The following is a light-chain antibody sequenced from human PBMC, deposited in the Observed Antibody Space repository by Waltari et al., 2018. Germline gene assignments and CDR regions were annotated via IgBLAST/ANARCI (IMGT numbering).Light chain of an antibody. J-gene: IGLJ3*02. CDR3: CSFTSSSTWV. V-gene: IGLV2-14*01. Sequence: QSALTQPASVSGSPGQSITISCTGTATDLGGYNYVSWYQQRPGKAPKLIIFDVSSRPSGISNRFSGSKSGNPASLTISGLQPEDEADYYCCSFTSSSTWVFGGGTKLTVL. CDR1: ATDLGGYNY. CDR2: DVS.